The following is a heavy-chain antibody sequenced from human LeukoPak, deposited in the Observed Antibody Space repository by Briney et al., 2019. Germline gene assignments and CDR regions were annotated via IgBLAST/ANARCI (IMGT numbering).Heavy chain of an antibody. D-gene: IGHD4-17*01. CDR1: GGSISSYY. V-gene: IGHV4-4*09. J-gene: IGHJ4*02. Sequence: SETLSLTCTVSGGSISSYYWSWIRQPPGKGLEWIGYIYTSGSTNYNPSLKSRVTISVDTSKNQFSLKLSSVTAADTAVYYCARHRPSDYGDLYYFDYWGQGTLVTVSS. CDR3: ARHRPSDYGDLYYFDY. CDR2: IYTSGST.